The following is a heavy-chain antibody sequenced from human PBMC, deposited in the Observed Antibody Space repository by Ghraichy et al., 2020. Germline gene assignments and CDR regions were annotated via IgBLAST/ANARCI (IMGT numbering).Heavy chain of an antibody. CDR3: ARDRFGIAAAGTASGPDY. Sequence: GGSLRLSCAASGFTFSSYAMHWVRQAPGKGLEWVAVISYDGSNKYYADSVKGRFTISRDNSKNTLYLQMNSLRAEDTAVYYCARDRFGIAAAGTASGPDYWGHGTLVTVSS. V-gene: IGHV3-30*04. D-gene: IGHD6-13*01. J-gene: IGHJ4*01. CDR1: GFTFSSYA. CDR2: ISYDGSNK.